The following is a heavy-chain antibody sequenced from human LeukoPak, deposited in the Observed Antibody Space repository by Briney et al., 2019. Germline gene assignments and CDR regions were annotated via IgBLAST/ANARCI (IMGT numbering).Heavy chain of an antibody. CDR2: IKQDGSGK. D-gene: IGHD2-2*02. CDR1: GFTFSSYW. Sequence: PGGSLRLSFAASGFTFSSYWMSGFGQAPGKGLEWGANIKQDGSGKNYVDSVKGRFTISRDNAKNSLYLQMNSLRAEDTAVYYCARDTPVLHCSSTSCYSRGAAFDIWGQGTMVTVSS. CDR3: ARDTPVLHCSSTSCYSRGAAFDI. J-gene: IGHJ3*02. V-gene: IGHV3-7*01.